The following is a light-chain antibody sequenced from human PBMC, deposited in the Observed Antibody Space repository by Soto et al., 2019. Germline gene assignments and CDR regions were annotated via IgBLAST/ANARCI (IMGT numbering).Light chain of an antibody. J-gene: IGKJ5*01. V-gene: IGKV1-13*02. Sequence: AIQLTQSPSSLSASVGDRVTITCRARQGISSALAWYQQKPGKATKLLIYDASSLESGVPSRFSGSGSGTDLTITISSLQPEDFAAYYCQQFNSYPLTFGQGTRLEIK. CDR2: DAS. CDR3: QQFNSYPLT. CDR1: QGISSA.